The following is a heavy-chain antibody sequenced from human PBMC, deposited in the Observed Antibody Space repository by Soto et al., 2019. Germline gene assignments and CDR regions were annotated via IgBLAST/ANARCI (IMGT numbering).Heavy chain of an antibody. CDR2: IYYSGST. D-gene: IGHD6-25*01. J-gene: IGHJ6*04. CDR3: ARGGVGPAAVTSFCCGMDG. CDR1: GCPISSYH. Sequence: PGDPFSPTFTPTGCPISSYHWSGIRQPPGRGLEWIGYIYYSGSTNYTPSLKRRVTISVATSKNQSSLKMSSVTAADTAVYYGARGGVGPAAVTSFCCGMDGCGNRIKVTV. V-gene: IGHV4-59*01.